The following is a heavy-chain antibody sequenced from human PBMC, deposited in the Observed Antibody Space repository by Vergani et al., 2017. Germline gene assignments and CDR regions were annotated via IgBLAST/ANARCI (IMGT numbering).Heavy chain of an antibody. CDR2: ISSSGSST. CDR3: AREGGHYYDSSGYYPRNYFDY. CDR1: GFIFSHSP. V-gene: IGHV3-23*01. J-gene: IGHJ4*02. Sequence: EVQLLESGGGLVQPGGSLRLSCAASGFIFSHSPMNWVRQAPGKGLEWVSVISSSGSSTYYADSVKGRFTISRDNSKNTLYLQMNSLRAEDTAVYYCAREGGHYYDSSGYYPRNYFDYWGQGTLVTVSS. D-gene: IGHD3-22*01.